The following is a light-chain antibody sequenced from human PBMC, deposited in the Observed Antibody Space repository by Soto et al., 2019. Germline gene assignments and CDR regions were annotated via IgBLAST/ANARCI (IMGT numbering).Light chain of an antibody. Sequence: EIVMTQSPATLSVSPGGRATLSYRASQSVTSNLAWYQQKRGQAPRLLIYGASTRATDIPARFSGSGSGTEFTLTISSLQSEDCAVYYCQQYNNWPRTFGQGTKVEI. CDR3: QQYNNWPRT. V-gene: IGKV3-15*01. CDR1: QSVTSN. J-gene: IGKJ1*01. CDR2: GAS.